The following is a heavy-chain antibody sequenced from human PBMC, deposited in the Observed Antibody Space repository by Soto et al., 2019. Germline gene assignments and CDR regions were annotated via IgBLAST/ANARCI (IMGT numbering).Heavy chain of an antibody. Sequence: QVQLVESGGGVVQPGRSLRLSCAASGFTFSSYAMHWVRQAPGKGLEWVAVISYDGSNKYYADSVKGRFTISRDNSKNTLYLQMNSLRAEDTAVYYCAGDPADYILDYWGQGTLVTVSS. CDR3: AGDPADYILDY. CDR1: GFTFSSYA. D-gene: IGHD4-4*01. CDR2: ISYDGSNK. V-gene: IGHV3-30-3*01. J-gene: IGHJ4*02.